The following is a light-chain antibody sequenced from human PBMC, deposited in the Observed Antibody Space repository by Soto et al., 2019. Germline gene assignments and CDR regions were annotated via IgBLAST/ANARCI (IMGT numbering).Light chain of an antibody. CDR1: QSVSSN. CDR2: GAS. J-gene: IGKJ2*01. V-gene: IGKV3-15*01. CDR3: QQYNNWPPLYA. Sequence: EIVMTQSPATLSVSPGERATLSCRSSQSVSSNLAWYQQKPGQAPRLLIYGASTRATGIPARFSGSGSGTAFSLTVSSLQSADFGVYYCQQYNNWPPLYAFGQGGKLEIK.